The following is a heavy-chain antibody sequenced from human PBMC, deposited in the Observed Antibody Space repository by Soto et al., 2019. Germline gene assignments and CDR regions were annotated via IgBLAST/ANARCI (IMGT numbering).Heavy chain of an antibody. Sequence: ETLSVTCIVCGGPVSSKRYYWGWVRQPPGKGLEWIGEINHSGSTNYNPSLKSRVTISVDTSKNQFSLKLSFVTAADTAVYYCARGGGPAPGPRYNYYYYYGMAVWGQGTTVTVSS. V-gene: IGHV4-39*07. J-gene: IGHJ6*02. CDR3: ARGGGPAPGPRYNYYYYYGMAV. CDR2: INHSGST. D-gene: IGHD6-13*01. CDR1: GGPVSSKRYY.